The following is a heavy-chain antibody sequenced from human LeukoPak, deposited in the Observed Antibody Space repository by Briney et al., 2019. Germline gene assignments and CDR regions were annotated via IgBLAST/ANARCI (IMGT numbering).Heavy chain of an antibody. J-gene: IGHJ3*02. CDR3: ARHYDIVGSTYAFDI. CDR2: IYPGDSDT. D-gene: IGHD1-26*01. Sequence: PGESLKISCKGSGYSFTSYWIGWVRQMPGKGLEWMGIIYPGDSDTRYSPSFQGQVTISADKSISTAYLQWSSLKASDTAMYYCARHYDIVGSTYAFDIWGQGTMVTVSS. CDR1: GYSFTSYW. V-gene: IGHV5-51*01.